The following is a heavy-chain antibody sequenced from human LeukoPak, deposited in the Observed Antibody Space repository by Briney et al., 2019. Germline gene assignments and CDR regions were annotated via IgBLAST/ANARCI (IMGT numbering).Heavy chain of an antibody. CDR1: GFIFSTYG. CDR3: ARERYYYYVDV. Sequence: GGSLRLSCAASGFIFSTYGIHWVRQAPGKGLEYVSEISSNGGSTSYANSVKGRFTISRDNSKNTVYLQMGSLRAEDMAVYYCARERYYYYVDVWGKGTTVTVSS. J-gene: IGHJ6*03. CDR2: ISSNGGST. V-gene: IGHV3-64*01.